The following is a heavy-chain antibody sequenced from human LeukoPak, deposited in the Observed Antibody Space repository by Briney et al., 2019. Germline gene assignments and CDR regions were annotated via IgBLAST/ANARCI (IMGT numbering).Heavy chain of an antibody. Sequence: PGGSLRLSCAASGFTFSSYAMTWVRQGPGKGLEWVSDISGGGGNTYYADPVKGRFTISRDNSKNTLYLQMNSLRAEDTAVYYCAAATGDSAAFDIWGQGTMVTVSS. J-gene: IGHJ3*02. CDR2: ISGGGGNT. V-gene: IGHV3-23*01. CDR3: AAATGDSAAFDI. CDR1: GFTFSSYA. D-gene: IGHD7-27*01.